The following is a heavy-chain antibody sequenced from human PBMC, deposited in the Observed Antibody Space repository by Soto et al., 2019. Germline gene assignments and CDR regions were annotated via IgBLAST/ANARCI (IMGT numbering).Heavy chain of an antibody. CDR3: ARDLPKLTGEEVYYYYGMDF. CDR2: ISAYNGNT. V-gene: IGHV1-18*01. Sequence: ASVKVSCKASGYTFTSYGISWVRQAPGQGLEWMGWISAYNGNTNYAQKLQGRVTMTTDTSTSTAYMELRSLRSDDTAVYYCARDLPKLTGEEVYYYYGMDFWGQGTTVTGSS. CDR1: GYTFTSYG. J-gene: IGHJ6*02. D-gene: IGHD7-27*01.